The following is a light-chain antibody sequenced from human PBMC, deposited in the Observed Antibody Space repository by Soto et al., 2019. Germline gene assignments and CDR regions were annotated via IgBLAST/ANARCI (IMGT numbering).Light chain of an antibody. Sequence: QSVLTQPASVSRSPGQSITISCTGTSSDVGDYPYVSWYQQHPGEVPKLIIYEVTNRPSGVTSRFSGSKSENTASLTISGLQAEDEADYYCSSYSATNTLVFGGGTKVTVL. V-gene: IGLV2-14*01. CDR3: SSYSATNTLV. J-gene: IGLJ1*01. CDR2: EVT. CDR1: SSDVGDYPY.